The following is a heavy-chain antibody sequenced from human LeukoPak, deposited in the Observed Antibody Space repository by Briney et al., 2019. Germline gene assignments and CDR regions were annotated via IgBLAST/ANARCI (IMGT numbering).Heavy chain of an antibody. CDR1: GGTFSSYA. Sequence: GASVKVSCKASGGTFSSYAISWVRQAPGQGLEWMGGIIPIFGTANYAQKFQGRVTITADESTSTAYMELSSLRSEDTAVYYCARSAPERWELAAAGPKSPMDVWGKGTTVTVSS. CDR2: IIPIFGTA. CDR3: ARSAPERWELAAAGPKSPMDV. V-gene: IGHV1-69*13. J-gene: IGHJ6*04. D-gene: IGHD6-13*01.